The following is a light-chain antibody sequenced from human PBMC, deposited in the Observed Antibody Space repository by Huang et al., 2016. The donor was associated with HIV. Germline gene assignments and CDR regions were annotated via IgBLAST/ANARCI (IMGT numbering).Light chain of an antibody. CDR3: QHYNNWPPWT. CDR2: GAS. J-gene: IGKJ1*01. CDR1: QSISRD. Sequence: EIVMTQSPATLSVSPGEGATLSCRASQSISRDLAWYQQRPGQAPRLLFYGASTRATGIPARFSGSGSGTEFTLTISSLQSEDFGVYYCQHYNNWPPWTFGQGTKV. V-gene: IGKV3-15*01.